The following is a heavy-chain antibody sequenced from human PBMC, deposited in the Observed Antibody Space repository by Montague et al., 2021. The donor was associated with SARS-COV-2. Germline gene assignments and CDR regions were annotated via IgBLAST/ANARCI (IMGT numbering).Heavy chain of an antibody. CDR1: GFTFSSYW. Sequence: SLRLSCAASGFTFSSYWMSWVRQAPGKGLEWVANIKQDGSEKYYVDSVKGRLTISRDNAKNSLYLQMNSLRAEDTAVYYCARDGFWSGYYTDYYGMDVWGQGTTVTVSS. J-gene: IGHJ6*02. D-gene: IGHD3-3*01. V-gene: IGHV3-7*01. CDR2: IKQDGSEK. CDR3: ARDGFWSGYYTDYYGMDV.